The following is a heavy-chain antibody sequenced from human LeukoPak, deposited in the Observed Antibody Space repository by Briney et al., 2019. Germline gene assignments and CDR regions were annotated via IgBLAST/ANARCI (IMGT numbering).Heavy chain of an antibody. CDR2: ISHDGSNK. D-gene: IGHD6-19*01. CDR3: AKGATRAVAGILDY. J-gene: IGHJ4*02. CDR1: GFTFSSYG. V-gene: IGHV3-30*18. Sequence: PGGSLRLSCAASGFTFSSYGMHWVRQAPGKGLEWVAVISHDGSNKYYAESVKGRFTFSRDNSKNTLYLQMNSLRAEDTAVYYCAKGATRAVAGILDYWGQGTLVTVSS.